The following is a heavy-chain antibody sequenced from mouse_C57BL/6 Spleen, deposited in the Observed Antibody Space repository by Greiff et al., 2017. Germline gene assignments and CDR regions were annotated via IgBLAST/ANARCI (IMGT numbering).Heavy chain of an antibody. CDR3: ARGITTVVGGYAMDY. CDR2: ISSGSSTI. CDR1: GFTFRDDG. Sequence: EVHLVESGGGLVKPGGSLKLSCAASGFTFRDDGMHWVRQAPEKGLEWVAYISSGSSTIYYADPVKGRFTISRDNAKNTLFLQMTSLRSEDTAMYYCARGITTVVGGYAMDYWGQGTSVTVSS. D-gene: IGHD1-1*01. J-gene: IGHJ4*01. V-gene: IGHV5-17*01.